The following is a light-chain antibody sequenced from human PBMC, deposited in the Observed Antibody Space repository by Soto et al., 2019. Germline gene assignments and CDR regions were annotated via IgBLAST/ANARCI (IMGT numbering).Light chain of an antibody. V-gene: IGKV3-20*01. J-gene: IGKJ4*01. CDR3: QQYGSLPPT. CDR2: GAS. CDR1: QTVSNTY. Sequence: EIVLTQFPGALSLSPGERVTLSCRASQTVSNTYLAGYQQKSGQAPKFLIYGASNRATGIPDRFSGSGSGTDFTLTNTRLEPEAVAVYYCQQYGSLPPTFGGGTKVEIK.